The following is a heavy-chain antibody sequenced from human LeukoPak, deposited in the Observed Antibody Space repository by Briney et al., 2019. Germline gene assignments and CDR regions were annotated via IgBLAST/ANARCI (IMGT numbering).Heavy chain of an antibody. CDR1: GYTFTRYG. V-gene: IGHV1-18*01. CDR3: ARDTDQWDSHEKWFDP. J-gene: IGHJ5*02. D-gene: IGHD1-26*01. Sequence: GASVKVSCKASGYTFTRYGISWVRQAPGQGLEWMGWISAYSGNTNSAQKFQGRVTMTTDTSTSTASMELRSLRSDDTAVYYCARDTDQWDSHEKWFDPWGQGTLVIVSS. CDR2: ISAYSGNT.